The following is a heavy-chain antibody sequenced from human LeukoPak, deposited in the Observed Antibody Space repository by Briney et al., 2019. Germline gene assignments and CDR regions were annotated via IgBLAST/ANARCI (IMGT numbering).Heavy chain of an antibody. CDR3: ARVKREGYCSSTSCYGYPFDY. CDR1: GFTFSSYS. CDR2: ISSSSSTI. J-gene: IGHJ4*02. V-gene: IGHV3-48*04. D-gene: IGHD2-2*01. Sequence: PGGSLRLSCAASGFTFSSYSMNWVRQAPGKGLEWVSYISSSSSTIYYADSVKGRFTISRDNAKNSLYLQMNSLRAEDTAVYYCARVKREGYCSSTSCYGYPFDYWGQGTLVTVSS.